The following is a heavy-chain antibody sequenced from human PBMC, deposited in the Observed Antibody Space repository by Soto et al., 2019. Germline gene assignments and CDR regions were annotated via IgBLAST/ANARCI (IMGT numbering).Heavy chain of an antibody. J-gene: IGHJ4*02. CDR2: MYHSGST. Sequence: PSVTMSLTSAVSDGSMSSGGYSWSWIRQPPGKGLEWIGYMYHSGSTYYNPSLKSRVTISIDRSKNQFSLKLSSVTHADNAVYYCATVPDYWGQGILVTGSP. V-gene: IGHV4-30-2*01. CDR1: DGSMSSGGYS. CDR3: ATVPDY.